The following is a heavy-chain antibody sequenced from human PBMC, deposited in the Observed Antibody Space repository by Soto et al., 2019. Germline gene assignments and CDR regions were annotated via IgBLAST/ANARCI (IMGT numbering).Heavy chain of an antibody. CDR3: ARGRVDGGELDL. J-gene: IGHJ4*02. CDR2: IWYDASNK. CDR1: GFTFSTYG. D-gene: IGHD1-26*01. V-gene: IGHV3-33*07. Sequence: VQLVESGGRVVQPGRSLRLSCAASGFTFSTYGMYWVRQAPGKGLAWVAVIWYDASNKYYADSVKGRFTIYRDNSDNTLYLQMNSLRAEDTAVYYCARGRVDGGELDLWGQGTLVTVSS.